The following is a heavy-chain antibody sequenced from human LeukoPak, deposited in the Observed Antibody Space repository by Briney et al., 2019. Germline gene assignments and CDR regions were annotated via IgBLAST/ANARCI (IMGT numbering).Heavy chain of an antibody. CDR2: IYYTGNT. Sequence: PSETLSLTCNVSRDSISNYYWSWIRQSPGKGLEWIGYIYYTGNTNYNPSLKSRVTMSVDTSKNKFSLTLASVTAADTAVYYCARGTKDLVGITWYYYMDVWGKGTTVTVSS. CDR1: RDSISNYY. V-gene: IGHV4-59*01. D-gene: IGHD2-2*01. CDR3: ARGTKDLVGITWYYYMDV. J-gene: IGHJ6*03.